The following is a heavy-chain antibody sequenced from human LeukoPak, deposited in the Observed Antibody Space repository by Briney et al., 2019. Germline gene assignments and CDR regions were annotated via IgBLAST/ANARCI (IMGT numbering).Heavy chain of an antibody. V-gene: IGHV4-59*12. D-gene: IGHD6-19*01. J-gene: IGHJ4*02. CDR2: IYYSGST. Sequence: SETLSLTCTVSGGSISSYYWSWIRQPPGKGLEWIGYIYYSGSTNYNPSLKSRVTISVDTSKNQFSLKLSSVTAADTAVYYCAREEGYSSCWFGVFDYWGQGTLVTVSS. CDR3: AREEGYSSCWFGVFDY. CDR1: GGSISSYY.